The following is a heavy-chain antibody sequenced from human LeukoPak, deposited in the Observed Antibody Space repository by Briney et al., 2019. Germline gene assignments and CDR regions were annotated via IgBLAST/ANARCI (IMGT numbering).Heavy chain of an antibody. CDR3: ARVPTVTFFDY. V-gene: IGHV4-39*07. CDR1: GGSISSSSYY. J-gene: IGHJ4*02. Sequence: PSETLSLTCTVSGGSISSSSYYWGWIRQPPGKGLEWIGTIYYSGSTYYNPSLKSRVTISVDTSKNQFSLKLSSVTAADTAVYYRARVPTVTFFDYWGQGTLVTVSS. D-gene: IGHD4-17*01. CDR2: IYYSGST.